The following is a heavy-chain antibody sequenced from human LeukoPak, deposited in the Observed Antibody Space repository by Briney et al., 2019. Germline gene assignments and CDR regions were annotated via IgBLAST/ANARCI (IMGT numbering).Heavy chain of an antibody. CDR2: ISWDGVSK. CDR3: ARDRGRNSFDY. J-gene: IGHJ4*02. Sequence: PGGSLRLSCAASGFAFDDYTMHWVRQAPGKGLEWISLISWDGVSKYYADSVKGRFTISRDNSKNSLYLQLTSLRAEDTALYYCARDRGRNSFDYWGQGTLVSVSS. V-gene: IGHV3-43*01. D-gene: IGHD1-14*01. CDR1: GFAFDDYT.